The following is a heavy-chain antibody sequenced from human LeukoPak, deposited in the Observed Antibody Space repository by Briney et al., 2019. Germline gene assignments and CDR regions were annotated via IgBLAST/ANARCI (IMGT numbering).Heavy chain of an antibody. V-gene: IGHV3-11*04. J-gene: IGHJ4*02. D-gene: IGHD2-2*01. CDR3: ARVKYCSSTSCHHFGDY. CDR1: GFTFSDYY. Sequence: GGSLRLSCAASGFTFSDYYMSWIRQALGKGLEWVSYISSSGSTIYYADSVEGRFTISRDNAKNSLYLQMNSLRAEDTAVYYCARVKYCSSTSCHHFGDYWGQGTLVTVSS. CDR2: ISSSGSTI.